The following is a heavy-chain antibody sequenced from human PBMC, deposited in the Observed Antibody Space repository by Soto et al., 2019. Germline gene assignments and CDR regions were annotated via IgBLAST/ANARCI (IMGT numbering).Heavy chain of an antibody. D-gene: IGHD4-17*01. J-gene: IGHJ4*02. CDR3: ARFPSLAATGSDYGDSSFDY. Sequence: SETLSLTCTISGGSFSSGGYYWSWIRQHPGKGLEWIGYIYYTGSTYYNPSLKSRVTISEGTSKNQFSLKLSSVTAADTAVYYCARFPSLAATGSDYGDSSFDYWGQGTLVTVSS. CDR1: GGSFSSGGYY. CDR2: IYYTGST. V-gene: IGHV4-31*03.